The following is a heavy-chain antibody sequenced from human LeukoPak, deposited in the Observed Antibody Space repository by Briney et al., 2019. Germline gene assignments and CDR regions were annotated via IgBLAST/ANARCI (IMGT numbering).Heavy chain of an antibody. CDR2: ISDSGGNT. Sequence: GGSLRLSCAASGFTFSSYAMSWGRQAPGKGLEWGSGISDSGGNTYYADSVKGRFTIYRDNSKNTLYLQLDSLRAEDTAAYSCGKAPGRQLWLGFDYWGQGTVVTVSS. J-gene: IGHJ4*02. V-gene: IGHV3-23*01. D-gene: IGHD5-18*01. CDR3: GKAPGRQLWLGFDY. CDR1: GFTFSSYA.